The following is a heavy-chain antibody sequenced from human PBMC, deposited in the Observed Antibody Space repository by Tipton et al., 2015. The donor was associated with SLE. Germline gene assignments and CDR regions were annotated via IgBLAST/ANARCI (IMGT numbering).Heavy chain of an antibody. V-gene: IGHV4-34*01. J-gene: IGHJ3*02. D-gene: IGHD3-22*01. CDR3: ARDKGTVVVLHAFDI. CDR2: INHSGST. Sequence: LRLSCAASGFTFSSYAMSWVRQAPGKGLEWIGEINHSGSTNFNPSLKSRVTISVDTSKNQFSLKLSSVTAADTAVYYCARDKGTVVVLHAFDIWGQGTMVTVSS. CDR1: GFTFSSYA.